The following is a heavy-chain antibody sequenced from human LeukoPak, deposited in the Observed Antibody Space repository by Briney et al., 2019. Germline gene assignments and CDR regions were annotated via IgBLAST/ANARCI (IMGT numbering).Heavy chain of an antibody. J-gene: IGHJ4*02. CDR1: GGSFSGYY. CDR2: ISHSGST. V-gene: IGHV4-34*01. Sequence: PSETLSLTCGVYGGSFSGYYWIWIRQPPGKGLEWIGEISHSGSTKYNSSLKSRVTISVDTSKNQFSLKVSSVTAADTAVYYCARSNDRSGYCDYWGQGTLVTVSS. D-gene: IGHD3-22*01. CDR3: ARSNDRSGYCDY.